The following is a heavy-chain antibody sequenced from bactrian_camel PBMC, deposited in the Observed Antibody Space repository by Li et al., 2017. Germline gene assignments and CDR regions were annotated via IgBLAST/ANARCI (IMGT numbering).Heavy chain of an antibody. CDR1: GLRLANYH. V-gene: IGHV3S55*01. Sequence: VQLVESGGGSVQVGGSLRLTCTCAGCTAAGLRLANYHAYWYRSLPGGECELVAGISTDGTTEYADSVKGRFTISRDNAKNAVYLQMNSLKPEDTAVYYCAAGLLGRTAWCPVVAPDPQNYWGQGTQVTVS. J-gene: IGHJ4*01. CDR2: ISTDGTT. CDR3: AAGLLGRTAWCPVVAPDPQNY. D-gene: IGHD7*01.